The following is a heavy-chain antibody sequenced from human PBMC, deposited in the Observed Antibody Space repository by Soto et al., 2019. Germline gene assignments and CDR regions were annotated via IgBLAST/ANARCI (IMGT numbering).Heavy chain of an antibody. CDR3: AREGGRYCTGGSCQVDY. CDR2: IYYSWNA. CDR1: GGSISSRSYY. V-gene: IGHV4-39*02. J-gene: IGHJ4*02. D-gene: IGHD2-15*01. Sequence: QLQLQESDPGLVKPSEILSLRCPVSGGSISSRSYYWGLIRQATGKGLEWIGSIYYSWNAYYTPSLKSRVTISVHASKNQYSLKLSYVTAAETAVYYCAREGGRYCTGGSCQVDYWGQGTLVTVS.